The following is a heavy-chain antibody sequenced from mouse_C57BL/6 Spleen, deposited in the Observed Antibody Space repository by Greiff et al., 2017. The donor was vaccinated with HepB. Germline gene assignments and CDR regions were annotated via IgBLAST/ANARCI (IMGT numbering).Heavy chain of an antibody. CDR3: ARSQTAQRVAY. J-gene: IGHJ3*01. CDR2: IYPSDSET. CDR1: GYTFTSYW. Sequence: QVQLQQPGAELVRPGSSVKLSCKASGYTFTSYWMDWVKQRPGQGLEWIGNIYPSDSETHYNQKFKDKATLTVDKSSSTAYMQLSSLTSEDSAVYYCARSQTAQRVAYWGQGTLVTVSA. V-gene: IGHV1-61*01. D-gene: IGHD3-2*02.